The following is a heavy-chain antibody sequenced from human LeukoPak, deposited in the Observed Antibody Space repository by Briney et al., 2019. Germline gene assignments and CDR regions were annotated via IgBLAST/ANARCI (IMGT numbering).Heavy chain of an antibody. CDR2: IYYSGST. D-gene: IGHD2-2*01. CDR3: ARTRYYYYGMDV. J-gene: IGHJ6*02. V-gene: IGHV4-61*01. Sequence: PSETLSLTCTVSGGSISSSSYYWSWIRQPPGKGLEWIGYIYYSGSTNYNPSLKSRVTISVDTSKNQFSLKLSSVTAADTAVYYCARTRYYYYGMDVWGQGTTVTVSS. CDR1: GGSISSSSYY.